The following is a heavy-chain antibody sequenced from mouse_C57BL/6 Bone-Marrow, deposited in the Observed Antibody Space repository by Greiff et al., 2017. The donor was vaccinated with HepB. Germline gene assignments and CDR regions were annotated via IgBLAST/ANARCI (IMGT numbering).Heavy chain of an antibody. J-gene: IGHJ4*01. D-gene: IGHD2-3*01. Sequence: QVQLQQSGAELVKPGASVKLSCKASGYTFTSYWMQWVKQRPGQGLEWIGEIDPSDSYTNYNQKFKGKATLTVDTSSSTAYMQLSSLPSEDSAVYYWARGWLLRNAMDYWGQGTSVTVSS. V-gene: IGHV1-50*01. CDR2: IDPSDSYT. CDR1: GYTFTSYW. CDR3: ARGWLLRNAMDY.